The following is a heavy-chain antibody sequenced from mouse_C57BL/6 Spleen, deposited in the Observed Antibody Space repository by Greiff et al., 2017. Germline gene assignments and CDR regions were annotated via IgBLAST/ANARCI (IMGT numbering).Heavy chain of an antibody. Sequence: VQLQQPGAELVKPGASVKLSCKASGYTFTSYWMHWVKQRPGQGLEWIGMIHPNSGSTNYNEKFKSKATLTVDKSSSTAYMQLSSLTSEDSAVYDCARLGVYYGNPRAYWGQGTLVTVSA. J-gene: IGHJ3*01. V-gene: IGHV1-64*01. CDR1: GYTFTSYW. CDR3: ARLGVYYGNPRAY. CDR2: IHPNSGST. D-gene: IGHD2-1*01.